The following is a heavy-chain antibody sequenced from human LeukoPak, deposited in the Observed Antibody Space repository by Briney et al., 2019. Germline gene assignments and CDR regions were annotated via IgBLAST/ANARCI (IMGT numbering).Heavy chain of an antibody. J-gene: IGHJ4*02. V-gene: IGHV4-59*01. Sequence: SETLSLTCTVSGGSLSSSYWNWIRQPPGKGQEWIGYIYYSGSTNYNPSLKSRVTISVDTSKNQFSLKLSSVTAADTAVYYCARSSRRGSAMDYWGQGTLVTVSS. CDR3: ARSSRRGSAMDY. CDR2: IYYSGST. D-gene: IGHD1-26*01. CDR1: GGSLSSSY.